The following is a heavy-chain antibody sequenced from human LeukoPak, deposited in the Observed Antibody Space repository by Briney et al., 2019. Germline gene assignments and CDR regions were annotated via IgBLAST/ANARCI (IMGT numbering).Heavy chain of an antibody. CDR3: AREGYCSGGSCMDY. D-gene: IGHD2-15*01. CDR2: IYYSGST. V-gene: IGHV4-59*01. Sequence: SETLSLTCTVSGGSISSYYWSWIRQPPGKGLEWIGYIYYSGSTNYNPSLKSRVTISVDTPKNQFSLKLSSVTAADTAVYYCAREGYCSGGSCMDYWGQGTLVTVSS. J-gene: IGHJ4*02. CDR1: GGSISSYY.